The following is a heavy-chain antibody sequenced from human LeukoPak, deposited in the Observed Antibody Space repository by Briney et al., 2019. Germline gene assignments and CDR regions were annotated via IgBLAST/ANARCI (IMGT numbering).Heavy chain of an antibody. Sequence: SETLSLTCAVSGDSISSGGYSWSWVRQPPGKGLEWIGYIYSSGRSYYNPSLQSRVTISVDTSKNEFSLKVTSVTAADTAVYYCARGIHPRTLMVYAIFWFDPWGQGTLVTVSS. CDR3: ARGIHPRTLMVYAIFWFDP. J-gene: IGHJ5*02. CDR2: IYSSGRS. D-gene: IGHD2-8*01. CDR1: GDSISSGGYS. V-gene: IGHV4-30-4*07.